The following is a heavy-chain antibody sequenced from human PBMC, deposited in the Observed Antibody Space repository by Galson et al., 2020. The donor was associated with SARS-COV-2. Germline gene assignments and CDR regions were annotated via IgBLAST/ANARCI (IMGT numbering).Heavy chain of an antibody. Sequence: GGSLRLSCAASGFTFSSYDMHWVRQATGKGLEWVSAIGTAGDTYYPGSVKGRFTISRENAKNSLYLQMNSLRAGDTAVYYCARGNTRDFWSGYYRSYYYYYMDVWGKGTTVTVSS. V-gene: IGHV3-13*01. D-gene: IGHD3-3*01. J-gene: IGHJ6*03. CDR2: IGTAGDT. CDR1: GFTFSSYD. CDR3: ARGNTRDFWSGYYRSYYYYYMDV.